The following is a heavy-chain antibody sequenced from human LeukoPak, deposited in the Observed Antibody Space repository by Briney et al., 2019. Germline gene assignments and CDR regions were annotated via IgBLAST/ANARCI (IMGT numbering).Heavy chain of an antibody. CDR3: GRYYSNYRYFDY. J-gene: IGHJ4*02. D-gene: IGHD4-11*01. CDR1: GYSISSGYY. V-gene: IGHV4-38-2*01. Sequence: SETLSLTCAVSGYSISSGYYWGWIRQPPGKGLEWIGSIYHSGSTYYNPSLKSRVTISVDTSKNQFSLKLSSVTAADTAVYYCGRYYSNYRYFDYWGQGTLVTVSS. CDR2: IYHSGST.